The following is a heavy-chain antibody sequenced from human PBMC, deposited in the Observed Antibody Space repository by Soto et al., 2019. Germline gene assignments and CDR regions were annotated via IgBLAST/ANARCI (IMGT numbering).Heavy chain of an antibody. CDR3: ARDGPTTAFDI. D-gene: IGHD1-26*01. CDR1: GFTDSSDA. J-gene: IGHJ3*02. CDR2: ISGSDNNT. Sequence: GGSLRLSCAASGFTDSSDAMSWVRQAPGKGLEWVSAISGSDNNTYYADSVKGRFTISRDNAKNSLYLQMNSLRAEDTAVYYCARDGPTTAFDIWGQGTMVTVSS. V-gene: IGHV3-23*01.